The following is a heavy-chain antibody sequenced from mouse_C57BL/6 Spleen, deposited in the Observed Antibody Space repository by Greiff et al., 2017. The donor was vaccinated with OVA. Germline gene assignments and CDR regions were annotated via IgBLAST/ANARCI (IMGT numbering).Heavy chain of an antibody. D-gene: IGHD3-3*01. J-gene: IGHJ3*01. CDR3: ARGDPFAY. CDR1: GFTFSDYG. Sequence: EVQVVESGGGLVKPGGSLKLSCAASGFTFSDYGMHWVRQAPEKGLEWVAYISSGSSTIYYADTVKGRFTISRDNAKNTLFLQMTSLRSEDTAMYYCARGDPFAYWGQGTLVTVSA. CDR2: ISSGSSTI. V-gene: IGHV5-17*01.